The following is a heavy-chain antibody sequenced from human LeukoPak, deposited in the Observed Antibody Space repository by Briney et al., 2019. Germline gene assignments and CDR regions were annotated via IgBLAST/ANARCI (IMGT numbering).Heavy chain of an antibody. CDR1: GDSISSGSYY. V-gene: IGHV4-61*09. CDR2: IYYSGST. CDR3: ARRWGSGSYYSNFYGMDV. D-gene: IGHD3-10*01. Sequence: SQTLSLTCTVSGDSISSGSYYWSWIRQPAGKGLEWIGYIYYSGSTNYNPSLKSRVTIAVDTSKNQFSLMLTSVTAADTAVYYCARRWGSGSYYSNFYGMDVWGQGTTVTVSS. J-gene: IGHJ6*02.